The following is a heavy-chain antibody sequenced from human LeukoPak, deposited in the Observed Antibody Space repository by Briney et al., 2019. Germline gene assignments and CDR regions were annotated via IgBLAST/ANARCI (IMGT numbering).Heavy chain of an antibody. CDR3: ARKMRIQLWYNWFDP. CDR2: MNPNSGNT. CDR1: GYTFTSYD. V-gene: IGHV1-8*01. J-gene: IGHJ5*02. D-gene: IGHD5-18*01. Sequence: AASVKVSCKASGYTFTSYDINWVRQATGQGLEWMGWMNPNSGNTGYAQEFQGRVTMTRNTSISTAYMELSSLRSEDTAVYYCARKMRIQLWYNWFDPWGQGTLVTVSS.